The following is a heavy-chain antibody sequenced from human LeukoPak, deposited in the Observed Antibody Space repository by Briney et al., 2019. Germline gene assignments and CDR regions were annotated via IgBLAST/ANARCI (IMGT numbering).Heavy chain of an antibody. CDR3: ARASIVAAGDY. CDR2: IKQDGSEK. D-gene: IGHD6-13*01. Sequence: PGGSLRLPCAASGFIFSTSWMSWVRQAPGKGLEWVAHIKQDGSEKYYVDSVKGRFTISRDNAKNSLYLQMNSLRADDTAVYYCARASIVAAGDYWGQGTLVTVSS. V-gene: IGHV3-7*01. J-gene: IGHJ4*02. CDR1: GFIFSTSW.